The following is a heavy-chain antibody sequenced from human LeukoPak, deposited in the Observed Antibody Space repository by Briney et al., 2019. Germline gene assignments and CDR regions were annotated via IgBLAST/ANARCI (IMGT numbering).Heavy chain of an antibody. Sequence: PGGSLRLSCAASGFTFDDYGMSWVRQAPGKGLEWVSGINWNGGSTGYADSVKGRFTISRDNAKNSLYLQMNSLRAEDTAVYYCATARGSGWYGYYFDYWGQGTLVTVSS. D-gene: IGHD6-19*01. V-gene: IGHV3-20*04. CDR1: GFTFDDYG. CDR3: ATARGSGWYGYYFDY. J-gene: IGHJ4*02. CDR2: INWNGGST.